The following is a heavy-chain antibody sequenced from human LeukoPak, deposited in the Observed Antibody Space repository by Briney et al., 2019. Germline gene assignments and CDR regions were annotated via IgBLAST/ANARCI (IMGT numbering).Heavy chain of an antibody. J-gene: IGHJ6*02. V-gene: IGHV7-4-1*01. CDR2: INTSTGNP. D-gene: IGHD3-9*01. Sequence: ASVKVSCKASGYTFTSYAMNWVRQAPGQGLEWMGWINTSTGNPTYAQGFTGRFVFSLDTSVSTAYLQICSLKAEDTAVYYCARDYDTLTGYYTNYYYYGMDVWGQGTTVTVSS. CDR1: GYTFTSYA. CDR3: ARDYDTLTGYYTNYYYYGMDV.